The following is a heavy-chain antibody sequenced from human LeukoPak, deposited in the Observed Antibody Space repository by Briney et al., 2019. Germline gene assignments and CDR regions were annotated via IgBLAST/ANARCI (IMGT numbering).Heavy chain of an antibody. CDR3: TRGFDVSDY. J-gene: IGHJ4*02. D-gene: IGHD3-10*02. V-gene: IGHV3-48*04. CDR2: ISSSGATT. CDR1: GLTFSSYS. Sequence: PGGSLRLSCAVSGLTFSSYSMNWVRQAPGKGLEWVSYISSSGATTYYADSVKGRFTISRDNAKNSLYLQMNSLRVEDTAMYYCTRGFDVSDYWGQGTVVTVSS.